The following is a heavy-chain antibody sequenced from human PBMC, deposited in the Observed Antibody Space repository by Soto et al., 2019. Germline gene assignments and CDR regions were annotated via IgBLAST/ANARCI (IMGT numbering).Heavy chain of an antibody. CDR2: VSPDGSSS. Sequence: EVQLVESGRGSVQPGGSLRLSCVGSGITFSNYWMHWVRQVPGKGPVWVSRVSPDGSSSSYADFVKGRFIVSRDNAKNVAYLQVNSLRADDTAVYYCATGGYSYGWGYWGQGTLVTVSS. J-gene: IGHJ4*02. CDR1: GITFSNYW. D-gene: IGHD5-18*01. V-gene: IGHV3-74*01. CDR3: ATGGYSYGWGY.